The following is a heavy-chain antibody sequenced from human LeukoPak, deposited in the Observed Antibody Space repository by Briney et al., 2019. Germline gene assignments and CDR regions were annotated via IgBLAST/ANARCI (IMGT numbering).Heavy chain of an antibody. CDR1: VGSISSNSDY. J-gene: IGHJ6*03. D-gene: IGHD3-3*01. CDR2: ISYSGTT. V-gene: IGHV4-39*07. Sequence: PSETLSLTCTVSVGSISSNSDYWGWIRQPPGKGLEWIGSISYSGTTHYNPSLNSRVTISINTSKNQFSLSLTSATAADTAVYFCGRELRYDFWTGSPSYYMDVWGKGTTVTVSS. CDR3: GRELRYDFWTGSPSYYMDV.